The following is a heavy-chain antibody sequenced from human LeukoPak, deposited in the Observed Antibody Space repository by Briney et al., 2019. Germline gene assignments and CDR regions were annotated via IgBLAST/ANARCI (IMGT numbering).Heavy chain of an antibody. J-gene: IGHJ4*02. CDR1: GFTFIKYG. CDR2: IWFDGSQK. CDR3: ATVSPAIVVVTGTGAPDY. Sequence: GTSLRLSCAASGFTFIKYGMHWVSQAPGKGLEWVAVIWFDGSQKYYADSVKGRFTTSRDNSKNTVYLQINSLRAEDTAVYYCATVSPAIVVVTGTGAPDYWGQGTLVAVSS. D-gene: IGHD2-21*02. V-gene: IGHV3-33*01.